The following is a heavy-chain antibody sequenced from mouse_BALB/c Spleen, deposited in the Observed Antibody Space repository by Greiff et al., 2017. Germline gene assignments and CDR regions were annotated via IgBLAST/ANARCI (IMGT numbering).Heavy chain of an antibody. Sequence: VQLQQSGPELVKPGASVKISCKASGYTFTDYNMHWVKQSHGKSLEWIGYIYPYNGGTGYNQKFKSKATLTVDNSSSTAYMELRSLTSEDSAVYYCAREGWSPYAMDYWGQGTSVTVSS. V-gene: IGHV1S29*02. CDR1: GYTFTDYN. CDR3: AREGWSPYAMDY. CDR2: IYPYNGGT. J-gene: IGHJ4*01. D-gene: IGHD1-1*02.